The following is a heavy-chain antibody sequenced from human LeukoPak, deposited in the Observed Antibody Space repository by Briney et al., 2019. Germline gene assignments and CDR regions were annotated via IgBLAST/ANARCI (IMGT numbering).Heavy chain of an antibody. CDR2: ISSSSSYI. D-gene: IGHD3-16*02. Sequence: GGSLRLSCAASGFTFSSYSMNWVRQAPGKGLEWVSSISSSSSYIYYADSVKGRFTISRDNSKNTLYLQMNSLRPDDTAVYYCAKDIADDAFDVWGQGTMVTVSS. CDR1: GFTFSSYS. V-gene: IGHV3-21*01. CDR3: AKDIADDAFDV. J-gene: IGHJ3*01.